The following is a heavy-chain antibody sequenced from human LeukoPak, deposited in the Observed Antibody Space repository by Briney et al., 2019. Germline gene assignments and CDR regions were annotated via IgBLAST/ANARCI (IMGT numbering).Heavy chain of an antibody. CDR1: GFTFSSYA. CDR3: ASGEGGYSYGQPFDY. CDR2: ISYDGSNK. V-gene: IGHV3-30-3*01. Sequence: AGGSLRLSCAASGFTFSSYAMHWVRQAPGKGLEWVAVISYDGSNKYYADSVKGRFTISRDNSKNTLYLQMNSLRAEDTAVYYCASGEGGYSYGQPFDYWGQGTLVTVSS. J-gene: IGHJ4*02. D-gene: IGHD5-18*01.